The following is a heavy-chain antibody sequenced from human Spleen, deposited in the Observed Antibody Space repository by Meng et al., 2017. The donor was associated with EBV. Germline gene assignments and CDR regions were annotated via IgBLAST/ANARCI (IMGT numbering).Heavy chain of an antibody. J-gene: IGHJ4*02. Sequence: ASGRGMVEPAGAPSLTFVVPGGALQRNILWRAPPQPPAKGLVWFGELFHSESTNYNPSLKSRVTTCVDKSKHLFSLDLTSVTAADTSVYYCVGGERVAAGASFEYWGQGTLVTVSS. CDR1: GGALQRNIL. D-gene: IGHD6-13*01. V-gene: IGHV4-4*02. CDR2: LFHSEST. CDR3: VGGERVAAGASFEY.